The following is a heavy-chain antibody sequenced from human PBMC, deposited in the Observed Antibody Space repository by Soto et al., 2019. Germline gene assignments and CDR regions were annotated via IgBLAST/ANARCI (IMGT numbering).Heavy chain of an antibody. V-gene: IGHV2-5*02. CDR2: IYWDDNK. Sequence: QITLKESGPTLIQPTQTLTLTCAFSGFSLSTTGVGVGWIRQPPGKALEWLVVIYWDDNKRFSPSLKTRLPITNDTTKNQVVLTRANMDPVDTATYFCAHRSSISLFDYWGQGALVTVSS. D-gene: IGHD3-3*02. CDR1: GFSLSTTGVG. J-gene: IGHJ4*02. CDR3: AHRSSISLFDY.